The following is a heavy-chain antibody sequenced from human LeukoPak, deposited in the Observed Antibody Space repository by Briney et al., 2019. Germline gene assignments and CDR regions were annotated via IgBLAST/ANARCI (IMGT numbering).Heavy chain of an antibody. CDR3: AKQPDSSGFPSFFDY. CDR1: GFTFSNYA. D-gene: IGHD3-22*01. J-gene: IGHJ4*02. CDR2: LSDSGGST. V-gene: IGHV3-23*01. Sequence: GGSLRPSCAASGFTFSNYAMTWVRQAPGKGLEWVSSLSDSGGSTYYADSVKGRFTISRDNSKNTLFLQMNSLRAEDTALYYCAKQPDSSGFPSFFDYWGQGTLVTVSS.